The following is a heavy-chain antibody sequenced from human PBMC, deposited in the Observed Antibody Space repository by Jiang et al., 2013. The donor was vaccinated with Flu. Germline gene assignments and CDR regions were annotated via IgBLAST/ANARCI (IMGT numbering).Heavy chain of an antibody. D-gene: IGHD3-22*01. V-gene: IGHV4-39*07. Sequence: GLVKPSETLSLTCTVSGGSISNNRYYWGWIRQTPGRGLEWIGNIYYSGSAYYNPSLESRVTISVDTSKNQFSLNLGSVIAADTAVYYCASSYYYDSSGYTAYFDYWGQGTLVTVSS. J-gene: IGHJ4*02. CDR3: ASSYYYDSSGYTAYFDY. CDR1: GGSISNNRYY. CDR2: IYYSGSA.